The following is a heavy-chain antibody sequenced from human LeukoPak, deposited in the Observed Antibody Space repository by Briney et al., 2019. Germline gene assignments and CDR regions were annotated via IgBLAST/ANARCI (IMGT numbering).Heavy chain of an antibody. CDR3: AREGCSGGTCYLDAFDI. CDR1: GFTFSSYW. Sequence: GGSLRLSCAASGFTFSSYWMSWVRQAPGKGLEWVANIKQDGNDKYYVDSVKGRFTISRDNAKNSLYLQMDSLRAEDTAVYHCAREGCSGGTCYLDAFDIWGQGTMVTVFS. D-gene: IGHD2-15*01. J-gene: IGHJ3*02. CDR2: IKQDGNDK. V-gene: IGHV3-7*01.